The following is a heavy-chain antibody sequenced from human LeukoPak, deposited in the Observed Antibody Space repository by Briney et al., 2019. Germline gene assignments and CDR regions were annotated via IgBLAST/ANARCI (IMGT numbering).Heavy chain of an antibody. CDR3: ARIGVSDY. CDR2: IKSKTDGGTV. J-gene: IGHJ4*02. Sequence: GGSLRLSCAASGFTFDDYGMNWVRQAPGKGLEWVGHIKSKTDGGTVDYAAPVKGRFTISRDDSKNTLYLQMNSLKTEDSAIYYCARIGVSDYWGQGTLVTVSP. D-gene: IGHD3-3*01. CDR1: GFTFDDYG. V-gene: IGHV3-15*07.